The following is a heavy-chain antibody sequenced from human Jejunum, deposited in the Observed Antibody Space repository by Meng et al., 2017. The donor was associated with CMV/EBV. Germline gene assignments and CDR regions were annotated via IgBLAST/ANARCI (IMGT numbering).Heavy chain of an antibody. Sequence: AASGFTFSNYMMNWVRQAPGKGLEWVSSISISSYKYYADSVKGRFTISRDTAENSLFLQMNSLGAEDTAVYYCARVLKGGTYFDNWGQGTQVTVSS. CDR2: ISISSYK. CDR3: ARVLKGGTYFDN. J-gene: IGHJ4*02. V-gene: IGHV3-21*01. CDR1: GFTFSNYM. D-gene: IGHD1-26*01.